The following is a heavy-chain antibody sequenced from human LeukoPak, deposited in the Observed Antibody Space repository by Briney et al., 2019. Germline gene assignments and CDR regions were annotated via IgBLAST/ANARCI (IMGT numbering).Heavy chain of an antibody. CDR1: GFSLSTSGVG. CDR3: ARRASHSHFEY. Sequence: KESGPTLVKPTQTLTLTCTFSGFSLSTSGVGVGWIRQPPGKALEWLTLIYWNDDKRYSPSLKSRLTVTKDTSKNQVVLTMTNMDPVDTATYYRARRASHSHFEYWGQGTLVTVSS. D-gene: IGHD2-15*01. V-gene: IGHV2-5*01. CDR2: IYWNDDK. J-gene: IGHJ4*02.